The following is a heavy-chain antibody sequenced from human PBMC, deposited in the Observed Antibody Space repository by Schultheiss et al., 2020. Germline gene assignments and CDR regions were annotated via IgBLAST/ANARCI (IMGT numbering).Heavy chain of an antibody. J-gene: IGHJ3*01. V-gene: IGHV2-5*01. D-gene: IGHD3-3*01. Sequence: SGPTLVKPTQTLTLTCTFSGFSLSTSGVGVGWIRQPPGKALEWLALIYWNDDKRYSPSLRSRITITQDTSKNQVVLTMTNMDPVDTATYYCAHSGGYDFWSGYSPWGQGTMVTV. CDR1: GFSLSTSGVG. CDR3: AHSGGYDFWSGYSP. CDR2: IYWNDDK.